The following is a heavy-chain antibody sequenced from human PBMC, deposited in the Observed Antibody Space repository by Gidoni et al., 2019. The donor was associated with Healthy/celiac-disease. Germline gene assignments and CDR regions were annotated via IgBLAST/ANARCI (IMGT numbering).Heavy chain of an antibody. J-gene: IGHJ6*02. CDR3: ARDGARSSSSSGQNYYYYYGMDV. V-gene: IGHV3-48*01. D-gene: IGHD6-6*01. CDR1: GFTFSSYG. CDR2: IRSKSSTI. Sequence: EVQLVESGGGLVQPGGSLRLSCAASGFTFSSYGMNWVRQAPGKGLEGVSYIRSKSSTIYYADAVKGRFTIYRDNAKNSLYRQMNSLRAEDTAVYYCARDGARSSSSSGQNYYYYYGMDVWGQGTTVTVSS.